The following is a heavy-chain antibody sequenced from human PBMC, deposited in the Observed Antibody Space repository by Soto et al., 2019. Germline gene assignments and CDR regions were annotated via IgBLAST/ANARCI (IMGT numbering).Heavy chain of an antibody. D-gene: IGHD3-22*01. J-gene: IGHJ6*02. CDR1: KFTFASYV. CDR3: AREMIPMIMGGMSAMDV. V-gene: IGHV3-30*04. Sequence: QVQLVESGGGVVQPGRSQRLSCTASKFTFASYVMHWVRQAPGEGLVWVALISFDGTNKYYADSVKGRFTISRDNSKNTMYLQMNSLRPEDAAVYYCAREMIPMIMGGMSAMDVWGQGTTGTVS. CDR2: ISFDGTNK.